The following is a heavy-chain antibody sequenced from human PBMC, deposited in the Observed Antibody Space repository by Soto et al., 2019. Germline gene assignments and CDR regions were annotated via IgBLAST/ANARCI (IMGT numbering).Heavy chain of an antibody. CDR2: ISGSGSKT. Sequence: GGYLRLSCVASGFTFSTYAMSWVRQAPGKGLEWVSSISGSGSKTYYADSVKGRFTISRDDSKSTLYLQMNSLRAEDTAVYYCARDPFYVYYPLFYYNVYWGQAVVVTGS. CDR1: GFTFSTYA. V-gene: IGHV3-23*01. D-gene: IGHD2-8*01. CDR3: ARDPFYVYYPLFYYNVY. J-gene: IGHJ4*02.